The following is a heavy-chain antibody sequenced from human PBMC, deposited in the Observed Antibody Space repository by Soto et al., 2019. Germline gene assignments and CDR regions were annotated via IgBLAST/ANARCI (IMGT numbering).Heavy chain of an antibody. CDR3: ARDLAVGLVDY. V-gene: IGHV1-18*01. CDR2: ISAYNGNT. CDR1: GYTFTSYG. D-gene: IGHD6-19*01. J-gene: IGHJ4*02. Sequence: QVQLVQSGAEVKKPGASVKVSCKASGYTFTSYGISWVRQAPGQGLEWMGWISAYNGNTKYTQKLQGRVTMTTDTPTSTGYMELRSLRSDDTALYYCARDLAVGLVDYWGQGTLVTVSS.